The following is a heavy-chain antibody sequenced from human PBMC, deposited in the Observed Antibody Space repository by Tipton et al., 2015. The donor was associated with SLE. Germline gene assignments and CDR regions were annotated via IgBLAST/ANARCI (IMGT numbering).Heavy chain of an antibody. CDR2: INAYNGNT. J-gene: IGHJ3*01. CDR3: ARGWEGRKYALDV. D-gene: IGHD1-14*01. Sequence: QSGAEVKKPGASVKVSCKASGYIFNDYAISWVRQAPGQGLEWLGWINAYNGNTNFAQKFQERVALTIDTSTSTAYMELRSLRPADTATYYCARGWEGRKYALDVWGRGTMVTVSS. V-gene: IGHV1-18*01. CDR1: GYIFNDYA.